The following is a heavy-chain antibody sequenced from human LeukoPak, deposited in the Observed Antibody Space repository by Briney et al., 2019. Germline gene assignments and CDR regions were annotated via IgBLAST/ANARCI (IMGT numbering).Heavy chain of an antibody. Sequence: GSLRLSCAASGFTFSAYAMNWVRQPPGKGLEWIGEINHSGSTHYNPSLKSRVTISVDTSKNQFSLKLSSVTAADTAVYYCARQGYSAYEILDYWGQGTLVTVSS. J-gene: IGHJ4*02. CDR3: ARQGYSAYEILDY. CDR2: INHSGST. D-gene: IGHD5-12*01. CDR1: GFTFSAYA. V-gene: IGHV4-34*01.